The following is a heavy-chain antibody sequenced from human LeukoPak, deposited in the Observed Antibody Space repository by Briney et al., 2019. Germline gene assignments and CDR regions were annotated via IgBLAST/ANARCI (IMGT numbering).Heavy chain of an antibody. D-gene: IGHD3-9*01. J-gene: IGHJ4*03. CDR3: ARQGYYDILTGYLYYFDY. V-gene: IGHV4-39*01. CDR2: GTIYYSGNT. Sequence: SETLSLTCTVSGGSISSSSYFWGWIRQPPGKGLEWIGSGTIYYSGNTNYNPSLKSRLTISVDTSNNQFSLKLSSVTAADTAVYYCARQGYYDILTGYLYYFDYWGQGTTVTVSS. CDR1: GGSISSSSYF.